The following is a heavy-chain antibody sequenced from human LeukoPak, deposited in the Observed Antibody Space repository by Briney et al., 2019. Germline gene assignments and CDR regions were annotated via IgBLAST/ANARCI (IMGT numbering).Heavy chain of an antibody. D-gene: IGHD5-24*01. CDR1: GFTFSSYW. V-gene: IGHV3-74*01. CDR2: INSDGSST. Sequence: GGSLRLSCAASGFTFSSYWMHWVRQAPGKGLVWVSRINSDGSSTSYADSVKGRFTISRDNAKNTLYLQMYSLRAEDTAVYYCARDGGKGYRNWFDPWGQGTLVTVSS. CDR3: ARDGGKGYRNWFDP. J-gene: IGHJ5*02.